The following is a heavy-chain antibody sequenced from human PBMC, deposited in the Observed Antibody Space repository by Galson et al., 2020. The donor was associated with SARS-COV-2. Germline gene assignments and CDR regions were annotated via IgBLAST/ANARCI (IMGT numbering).Heavy chain of an antibody. CDR2: ISHNGGT. CDR1: GTSISSGSYS. J-gene: IGHJ3*02. D-gene: IGHD4-17*01. Sequence: SQTLSLTCAVSGTSISSGSYSWNWIRQPPGTGLEWIGYISHNGGTYYNPSLKSRVTISGDRSKNQFSLRLSSVTAADTAVYYCARLHYGEYAPEAFDIWGPGTRVTVAS. CDR3: ARLHYGEYAPEAFDI. V-gene: IGHV4-30-2*01.